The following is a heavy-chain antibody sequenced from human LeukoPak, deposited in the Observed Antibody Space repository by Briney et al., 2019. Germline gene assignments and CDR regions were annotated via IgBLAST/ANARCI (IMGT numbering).Heavy chain of an antibody. J-gene: IGHJ4*02. V-gene: IGHV3-49*04. D-gene: IGHD5-18*01. Sequence: GSLRLSCTGSGFTFGDYAMSWVRQAPGKGLEWVGFIRRRGYGGTIEYAASVRGRFTISRDDSKSIAYLQMNSLKAEDTAVYCCARDRTSRGYSYGVDYWGQGTLVTVSS. CDR3: ARDRTSRGYSYGVDY. CDR2: IRRRGYGGTI. CDR1: GFTFGDYA.